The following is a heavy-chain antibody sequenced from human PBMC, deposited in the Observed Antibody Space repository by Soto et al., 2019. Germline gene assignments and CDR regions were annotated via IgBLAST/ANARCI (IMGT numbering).Heavy chain of an antibody. CDR3: ARGLAAGDY. Sequence: ASVKVSCKASGFTFSNSAMHWMRQARGEGLEWMAIIIPNSGSTNYAQKIQDRVTLARDTFTSTVYMELSSLTSEDTAIYYCARGLAAGDYWGQGTLVTVSS. J-gene: IGHJ4*02. D-gene: IGHD6-13*01. CDR1: GFTFSNSA. V-gene: IGHV1-46*01. CDR2: IIPNSGST.